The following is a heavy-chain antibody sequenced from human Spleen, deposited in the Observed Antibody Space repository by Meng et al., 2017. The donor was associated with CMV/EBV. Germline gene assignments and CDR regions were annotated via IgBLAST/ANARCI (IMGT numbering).Heavy chain of an antibody. V-gene: IGHV1-2*02. CDR2: INPNSGGT. CDR3: AKDITRSTTYYYYYGMDV. D-gene: IGHD2/OR15-2a*01. Sequence: ASVKVSCKASGYTFTGYYMHWVRQAPGQGLEWMGWINPNSGGTNYAQKFQGRVTMTRDTSISTAYMELSRLRSDDTAVYYCAKDITRSTTYYYYYGMDVWGQGTTVTVSS. J-gene: IGHJ6*02. CDR1: GYTFTGYY.